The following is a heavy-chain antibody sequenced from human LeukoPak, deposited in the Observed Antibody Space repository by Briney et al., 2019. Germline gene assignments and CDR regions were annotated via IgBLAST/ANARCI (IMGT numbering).Heavy chain of an antibody. D-gene: IGHD3-22*01. CDR1: GGSISSYY. Sequence: PSETLSLTCTVSGGSISSYYWSWIRQPPGKGLEWIGYIYYSGSTNYNPSLKSRVTISVDTSKNQFSLKLSSVTAADTAVYYCARRVSSGYYSYWGQGTPVTVSS. V-gene: IGHV4-59*01. CDR2: IYYSGST. CDR3: ARRVSSGYYSY. J-gene: IGHJ4*02.